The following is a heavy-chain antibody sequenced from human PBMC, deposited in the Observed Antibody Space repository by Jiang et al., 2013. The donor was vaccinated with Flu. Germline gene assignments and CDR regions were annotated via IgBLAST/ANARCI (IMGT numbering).Heavy chain of an antibody. Sequence: EGFTGRFVFSLDTSVSTAYLQISSLKAEDTAVYYCARLITGTTWTYDYWGQGTLVTVSS. J-gene: IGHJ4*02. D-gene: IGHD1-20*01. CDR3: ARLITGTTWTYDY. V-gene: IGHV7-4-1*02.